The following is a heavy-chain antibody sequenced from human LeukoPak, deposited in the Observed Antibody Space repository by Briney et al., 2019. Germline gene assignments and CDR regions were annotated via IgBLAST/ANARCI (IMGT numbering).Heavy chain of an antibody. V-gene: IGHV3-11*01. Sequence: GGSLRLSCAASGFTLSHYYMTWIRQAPGKGLEWLSCISSSGDTTYYADSVKGRFTVSRDNAENSLYLQMNSLRAEDTAMYYCARQGSEIDYWGQGTLVTVSS. CDR1: GFTLSHYY. CDR2: ISSSGDTT. CDR3: ARQGSEIDY. J-gene: IGHJ4*02.